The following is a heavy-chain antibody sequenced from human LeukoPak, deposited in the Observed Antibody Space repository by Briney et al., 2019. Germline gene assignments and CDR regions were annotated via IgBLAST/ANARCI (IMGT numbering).Heavy chain of an antibody. CDR3: ARAPSGFGGVIVFASFFDY. D-gene: IGHD3-16*02. J-gene: IGHJ4*02. V-gene: IGHV4-59*12. CDR2: IYYSGST. Sequence: SETLSLTCTVSGGSISSYYWSWIRQPPGKGLEWIGYIYYSGSTNYNPSLKSRVTISVDTSKNQFSLKLSSVTAADTAAYYCARAPSGFGGVIVFASFFDYWGQGTLVTVSS. CDR1: GGSISSYY.